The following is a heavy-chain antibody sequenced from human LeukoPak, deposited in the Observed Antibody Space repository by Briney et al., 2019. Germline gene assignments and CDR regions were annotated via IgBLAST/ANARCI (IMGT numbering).Heavy chain of an antibody. CDR2: ISSSSDYI. CDR1: GFTFSSYR. Sequence: GGSLRLSCAGSGFTFSSYRMNWVRQSPGKGLEWVSSISSSSDYIYYVDSVKGRFTISRDNAKNSLYLQMNSLRAEDTALYYCAKSGGEFVEMATIYYFDSWGQGTLVTVSS. J-gene: IGHJ4*02. V-gene: IGHV3-21*04. CDR3: AKSGGEFVEMATIYYFDS. D-gene: IGHD5-24*01.